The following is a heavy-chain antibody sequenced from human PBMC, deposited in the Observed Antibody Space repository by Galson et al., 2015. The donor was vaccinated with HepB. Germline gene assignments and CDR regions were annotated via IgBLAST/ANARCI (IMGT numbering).Heavy chain of an antibody. J-gene: IGHJ4*02. V-gene: IGHV1-46*01. CDR1: GYTFTDCH. D-gene: IGHD2-2*01. CDR3: ARGQLPESPFDY. Sequence: SVKVSCKASGYTFTDCHMHWVRQAPGQGLEWLGIINPGSGSTSYAQKFQGRFTVTRDTSTRTVYMELSSLRSEDTAVYYCARGQLPESPFDYWGQGTLVTVSS. CDR2: INPGSGST.